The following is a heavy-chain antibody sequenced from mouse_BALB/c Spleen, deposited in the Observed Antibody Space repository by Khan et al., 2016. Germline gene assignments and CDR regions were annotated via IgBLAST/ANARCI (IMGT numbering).Heavy chain of an antibody. J-gene: IGHJ4*01. CDR1: GYTLTSYW. CDR3: ASSGSSSRYALDD. V-gene: IGHV1-7*01. CDR2: INPSTGYT. Sequence: QIQLVQSGAELAKPGASVKMSCKASGYTLTSYWMHWIKQRPGQGLEWIGYINPSTGYTDHNQKFKDKATLTADKSSSTAYMQLSSLTSEDSAVYYCASSGSSSRYALDDWGQGTSVTVSS. D-gene: IGHD1-1*01.